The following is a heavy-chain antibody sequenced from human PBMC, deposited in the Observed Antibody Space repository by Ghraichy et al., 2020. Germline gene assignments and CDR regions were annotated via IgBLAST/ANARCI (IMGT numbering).Heavy chain of an antibody. V-gene: IGHV4-59*01. CDR1: GGSISGYY. CDR3: ARDRRWGGYYMDV. Sequence: SETLSLTCTVSGGSISGYYWCWIRQPPGKGLEWIGYIYNSEYTNYNPSLKSRVTISGDTSKNQFSLKLSSVTAADTAVYYCARDRRWGGYYMDVWGKGTTVTVSS. J-gene: IGHJ6*03. CDR2: IYNSEYT. D-gene: IGHD3-16*01.